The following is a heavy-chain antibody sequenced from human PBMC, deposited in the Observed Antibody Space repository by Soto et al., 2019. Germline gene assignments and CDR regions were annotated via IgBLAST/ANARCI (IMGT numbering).Heavy chain of an antibody. Sequence: ASVKVSCKASGYTFTSYYMHWVRQAPGQGLEWMGIINPSGGSTSYAQKFQGRVTMTRDTSTSTVYMELSSLRSEDTAVYYCAREEGGEGIQLWLLGYWGQGTLVTVSS. D-gene: IGHD5-18*01. V-gene: IGHV1-46*01. J-gene: IGHJ4*02. CDR1: GYTFTSYY. CDR3: AREEGGEGIQLWLLGY. CDR2: INPSGGST.